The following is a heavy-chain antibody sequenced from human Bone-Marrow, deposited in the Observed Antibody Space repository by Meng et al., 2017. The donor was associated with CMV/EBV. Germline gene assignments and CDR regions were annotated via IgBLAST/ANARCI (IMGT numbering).Heavy chain of an antibody. CDR1: GFTFSSYA. CDR2: ISYDGSNK. J-gene: IGHJ4*02. CDR3: AKCREASGLMYFDY. D-gene: IGHD3-10*01. V-gene: IGHV3-30-3*02. Sequence: QVQLVESGGGVVQPGRSLRLSCVASGFTFSSYAMHWVRQAPGKGLEWVAVISYDGSNKYYADSVKGRFTISRDNSENTLYLQMNSLRAEDTAVYYCAKCREASGLMYFDYWGQGTLVTVSS.